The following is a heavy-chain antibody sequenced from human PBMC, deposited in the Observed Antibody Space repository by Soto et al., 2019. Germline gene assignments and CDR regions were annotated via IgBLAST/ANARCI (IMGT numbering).Heavy chain of an antibody. CDR3: ARCGAIPPDGYYYGMDV. Sequence: ASVKVSCKASGYTFTGYYMHWVRQAPGQGPEWMGWINPKSGGTNYAQKFQGRVTMTRDTSISTAYMELGSLRSDDTAVYYCARCGAIPPDGYYYGMDVWGQGTTVTV. CDR1: GYTFTGYY. CDR2: INPKSGGT. V-gene: IGHV1-2*02. J-gene: IGHJ6*02. D-gene: IGHD2-2*02.